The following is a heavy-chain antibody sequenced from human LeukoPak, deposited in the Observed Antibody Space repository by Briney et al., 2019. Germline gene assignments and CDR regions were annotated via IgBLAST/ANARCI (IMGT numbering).Heavy chain of an antibody. D-gene: IGHD3-3*01. V-gene: IGHV4-59*01. Sequence: PSETLSRTCTVSGGSISSDYWNWIRQPPGKGLEWIGYIYYSRTTNYNPSLKSGVTISVDTSKKQFTLNLSSVTAADTAVYYCARDPRAFGVGGGYFDYWGQGNLVTVSS. J-gene: IGHJ4*02. CDR2: IYYSRTT. CDR3: ARDPRAFGVGGGYFDY. CDR1: GGSISSDY.